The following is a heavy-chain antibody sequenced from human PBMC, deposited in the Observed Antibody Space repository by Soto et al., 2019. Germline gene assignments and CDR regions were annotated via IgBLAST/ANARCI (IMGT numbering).Heavy chain of an antibody. Sequence: SETLSLTCTVSGGSISSFYWSWIRQPAGKGLERIGRIYTSGITNYNPSVKSRVTLSVDTSKNQFSLKLRSVTAADTAVYYCARVGFVGADLRSLFDSWSQGTLVTVSS. CDR3: ARVGFVGADLRSLFDS. J-gene: IGHJ5*01. CDR2: IYTSGIT. D-gene: IGHD2-21*01. V-gene: IGHV4-4*07. CDR1: GGSISSFY.